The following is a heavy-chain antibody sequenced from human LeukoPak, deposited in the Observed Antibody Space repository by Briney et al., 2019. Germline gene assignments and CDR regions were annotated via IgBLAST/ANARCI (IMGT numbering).Heavy chain of an antibody. CDR1: GYTFSGYY. V-gene: IGHV1-2*02. D-gene: IGHD2-15*01. J-gene: IGHJ4*02. CDR2: INPKSGGT. CDR3: ARDPADVVVVAAYYFDY. Sequence: ASVKVSCKASGYTFSGYYIHWVRQAPGQGLEWMGWINPKSGGTNYAQKFQGRVTMTRDTSISTAYMELSRLRSDDTAVYYCARDPADVVVVAAYYFDYWGQGTLVTVSS.